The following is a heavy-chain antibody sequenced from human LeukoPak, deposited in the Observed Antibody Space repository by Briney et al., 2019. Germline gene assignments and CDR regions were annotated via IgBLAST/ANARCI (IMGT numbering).Heavy chain of an antibody. J-gene: IGHJ6*02. D-gene: IGHD2-2*01. CDR1: GGSISSYY. CDR3: AREPLRGNYCSSTSCYLHYYGMDV. V-gene: IGHV4-4*07. CDR2: IYTSGST. Sequence: SETLSLTCTVSGGSISSYYWSWIRQPAGKGLEWIGRIYTSGSTNYNPSLTSRVTISVDTSKNQFSLKLSSVTAADTAVYYCAREPLRGNYCSSTSCYLHYYGMDVWGQGTTVTVSS.